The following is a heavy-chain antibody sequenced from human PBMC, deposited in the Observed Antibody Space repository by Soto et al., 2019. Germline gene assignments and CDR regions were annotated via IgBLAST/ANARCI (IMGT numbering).Heavy chain of an antibody. J-gene: IGHJ4*02. Sequence: ASVKVSCKASGYTLTKYAMHWVRQAPGQRLEWMGWINAGNGNTKFSQKFQGRVSIARDTSASTAYMELSSLRSEDTAVYYCARDGWSYLDYWGQGTLVTVSS. CDR3: ARDGWSYLDY. D-gene: IGHD6-19*01. CDR2: INAGNGNT. CDR1: GYTLTKYA. V-gene: IGHV1-3*01.